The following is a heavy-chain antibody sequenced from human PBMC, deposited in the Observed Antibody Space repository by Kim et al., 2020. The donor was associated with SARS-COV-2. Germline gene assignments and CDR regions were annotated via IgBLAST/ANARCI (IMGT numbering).Heavy chain of an antibody. D-gene: IGHD5-12*01. CDR1: GFTFSSYA. V-gene: IGHV3-23*01. CDR2: ISGSGGST. J-gene: IGHJ4*02. Sequence: GGSLRLSCAASGFTFSSYAMSWVRQAPGKGLEWVSAISGSGGSTYYADSVKGRFTISRDNSKNTLYLQMNSLRAEDTAVYYCAKDMVRGRDGYRFDYWGQGTLVTVSS. CDR3: AKDMVRGRDGYRFDY.